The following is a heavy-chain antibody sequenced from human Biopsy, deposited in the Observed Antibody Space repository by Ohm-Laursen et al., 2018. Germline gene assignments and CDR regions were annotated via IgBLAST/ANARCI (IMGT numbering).Heavy chain of an antibody. V-gene: IGHV1-46*01. Sequence: EASVKVSCNASGYSFTSYYFHWVRQAPGQGLEWMGLINPGSGDTILAQKFQGRVSLTRDTSADTAYMKLTSLTSEDTATYYCARADASTFDSWGQGTLVTVSS. CDR1: GYSFTSYY. CDR2: INPGSGDT. J-gene: IGHJ4*02. CDR3: ARADASTFDS.